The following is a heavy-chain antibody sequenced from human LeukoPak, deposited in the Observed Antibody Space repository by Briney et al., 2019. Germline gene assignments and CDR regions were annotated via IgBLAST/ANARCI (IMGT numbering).Heavy chain of an antibody. Sequence: GGSLRLSCAASGFTFSSYAMHWVRQAPGKGLEWVTFIRYDGSNKYYADSVKGRFTISRDNSKDTLYLQMNSLRAEDTAVYYCAKDAGSAYYYGSGSYPDYWGQGTLVTVSS. CDR2: IRYDGSNK. V-gene: IGHV3-30*02. D-gene: IGHD3-10*01. CDR1: GFTFSSYA. J-gene: IGHJ4*02. CDR3: AKDAGSAYYYGSGSYPDY.